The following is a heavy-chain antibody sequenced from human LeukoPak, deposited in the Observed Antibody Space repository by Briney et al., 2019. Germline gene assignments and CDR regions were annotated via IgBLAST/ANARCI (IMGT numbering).Heavy chain of an antibody. CDR3: AKVNGDYAFFDY. CDR1: GFTFSGYS. Sequence: GGSLRLSCAASGFTFSGYSMNWVRQAPGKGLEWVSSISSSSSYIYYADSVKGRFTISRDNAKNSLYLQMNSLRAEDTAVYYCAKVNGDYAFFDYWGQGTLVTVSS. D-gene: IGHD4-17*01. J-gene: IGHJ4*02. V-gene: IGHV3-21*01. CDR2: ISSSSSYI.